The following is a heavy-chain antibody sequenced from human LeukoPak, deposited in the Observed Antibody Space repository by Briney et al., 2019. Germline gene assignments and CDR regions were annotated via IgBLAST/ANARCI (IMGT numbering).Heavy chain of an antibody. Sequence: PGGSLRLSGIGTGFTFSSDAMGWVRQAPGKGLEWVSGISGSGGGTYYADSVKGRFTISRDDSKNTLYLQMNSLRVEDTAVYYCAKDRGRTWVQVANWGQGTLVTVSS. J-gene: IGHJ4*02. D-gene: IGHD2-15*01. CDR3: AKDRGRTWVQVAN. CDR1: GFTFSSDA. V-gene: IGHV3-23*01. CDR2: ISGSGGGT.